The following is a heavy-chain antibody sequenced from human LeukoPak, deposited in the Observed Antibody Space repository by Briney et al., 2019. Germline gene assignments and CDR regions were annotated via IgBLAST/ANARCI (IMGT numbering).Heavy chain of an antibody. V-gene: IGHV4-39*01. CDR1: GGSISSSSYY. CDR3: ARGSSGYYSYPQY. CDR2: IYYSGST. Sequence: SETLSLTCTVSGGSISSSSYYWGWIRQPPGKGLQWIGSIYYSGSTYYNPSLKSRVTISVDTSKNQFSLKLSSVTAADTAVYYCARGSSGYYSYPQYWGQGTLVTVS. D-gene: IGHD3-22*01. J-gene: IGHJ4*02.